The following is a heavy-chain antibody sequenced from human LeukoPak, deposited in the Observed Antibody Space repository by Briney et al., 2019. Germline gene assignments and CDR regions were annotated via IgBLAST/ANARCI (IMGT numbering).Heavy chain of an antibody. CDR2: ISYDGSNK. Sequence: QPSETLSLTCTVSGGSISSSSYYWGWIRQPPGKGLEWVAVISYDGSNKYYADSVKGRFTISRDNSKNTLYLQMNSLRAEDTAVYYCARGQYSGATDPPGYWGQGTLVTVSS. CDR1: GGSISSSS. V-gene: IGHV3-30-3*01. D-gene: IGHD5-12*01. CDR3: ARGQYSGATDPPGY. J-gene: IGHJ4*02.